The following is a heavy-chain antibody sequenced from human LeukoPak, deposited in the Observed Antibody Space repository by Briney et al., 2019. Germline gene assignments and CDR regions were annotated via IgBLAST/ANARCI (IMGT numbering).Heavy chain of an antibody. CDR1: GFTFSSYA. CDR3: ARGGGLRAYYFDY. D-gene: IGHD5-24*01. CDR2: ISYDGSNK. J-gene: IGHJ4*02. Sequence: GRSLRLSCAASGFTFSSYAMHWVRQAPGKGLEWVAVISYDGSNKYYADSVKGRFTISRDNSENTLYLQMNSLRAEDTAVYYCARGGGLRAYYFDYWGQGTLVTVSS. V-gene: IGHV3-30*04.